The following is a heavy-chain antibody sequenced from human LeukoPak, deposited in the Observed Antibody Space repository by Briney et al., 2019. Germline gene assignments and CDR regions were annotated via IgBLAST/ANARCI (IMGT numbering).Heavy chain of an antibody. CDR3: ARRSSSWYSKIDS. CDR1: GGSFSGYY. Sequence: SETLSLTCAVYGGSFSGYYWSWIRQPPGKGLEWIGEINHSGSTNYNPSLKSRVTISVDTSKNQFSLKLSSVTAADTAVYYCARRSSSWYSKIDSWGQGTLVTVSS. J-gene: IGHJ4*02. V-gene: IGHV4-34*01. CDR2: INHSGST. D-gene: IGHD6-13*01.